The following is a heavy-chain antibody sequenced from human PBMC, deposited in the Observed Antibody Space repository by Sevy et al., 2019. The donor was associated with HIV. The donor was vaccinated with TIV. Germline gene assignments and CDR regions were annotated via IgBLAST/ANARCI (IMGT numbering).Heavy chain of an antibody. V-gene: IGHV3-11*01. D-gene: IGHD6-13*01. CDR1: GFILSDYY. CDR2: ISGNDDTI. J-gene: IGHJ4*02. CDR3: TTGPAQTSSWYPY. Sequence: GGSLRLSCAASGFILSDYYMTWVRQAPGKGLEWVSYISGNDDTIYYADSVKGRFTISRDNTKNSLYLQMNSLRAEDTAVYYCTTGPAQTSSWYPYWGQGTLVTVSS.